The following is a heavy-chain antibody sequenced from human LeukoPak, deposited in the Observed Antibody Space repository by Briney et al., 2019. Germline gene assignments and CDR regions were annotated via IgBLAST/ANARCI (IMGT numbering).Heavy chain of an antibody. Sequence: PGGSLRLSCAASGFTFSDDYMCWIRQAPGERRGRGSYISSSGSTICYADSVKGRFTISRDNAKSSLYLQMNSLRAEDTAVYYCARESPVTGYYYYYMDVWGKGTTVTVSS. CDR3: ARESPVTGYYYYYMDV. V-gene: IGHV3-11*04. CDR1: GFTFSDDY. D-gene: IGHD1-20*01. CDR2: ISSSGSTI. J-gene: IGHJ6*03.